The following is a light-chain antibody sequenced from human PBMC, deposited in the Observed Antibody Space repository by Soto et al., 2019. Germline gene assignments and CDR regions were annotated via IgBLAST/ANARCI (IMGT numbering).Light chain of an antibody. CDR2: YDD. CDR1: SSNIGNNA. J-gene: IGLJ2*01. V-gene: IGLV1-36*01. Sequence: QSVLTQPPSVSEAPRQRVTISCSGSSSNIGNNAVNWYQQLPGKAPKLLIYYDDLLPSGGSDRFSGSKSGTSASLAISGLQSEDEADYYCAAWHDSLNAVVFGGGTKVTVL. CDR3: AAWHDSLNAVV.